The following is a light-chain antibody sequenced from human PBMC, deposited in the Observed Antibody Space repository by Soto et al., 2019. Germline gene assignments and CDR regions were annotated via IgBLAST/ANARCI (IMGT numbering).Light chain of an antibody. J-gene: IGKJ4*01. V-gene: IGKV1-39*01. CDR2: VAS. Sequence: DIQMTQSPSSLSASVGDSVTITCRASQSINVYLSWYQQKPGKAPKLLINVASTLQSGVASRFSGSGSGTEFTLAISSLQPEDSATYYCQQSFSTPQTFGGGTRVEIK. CDR3: QQSFSTPQT. CDR1: QSINVY.